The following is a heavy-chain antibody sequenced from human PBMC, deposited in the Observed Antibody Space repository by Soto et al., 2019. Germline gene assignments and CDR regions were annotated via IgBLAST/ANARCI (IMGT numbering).Heavy chain of an antibody. V-gene: IGHV1-2*02. CDR3: ARNMDYYYGPGSGNGHGF. D-gene: IGHD3-10*01. CDR1: GYTFTAYY. J-gene: IGHJ6*04. CDR2: INPKFGDT. Sequence: QVQLVQSGAEVKEPGDSVRVSCEASGYTFTAYYIHWVRQAPGQGLEWMGWINPKFGDTTYAQDFQGRVYMTRDMSISTVYMELSRLTSDDTSIYYCARNMDYYYGPGSGNGHGFWGEGTTVPVFS.